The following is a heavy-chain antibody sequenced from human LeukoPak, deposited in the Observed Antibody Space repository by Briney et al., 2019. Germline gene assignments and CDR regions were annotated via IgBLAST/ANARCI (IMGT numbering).Heavy chain of an antibody. J-gene: IGHJ4*02. CDR1: GYTFNGYY. CDR2: INPNSGGT. Sequence: ASVKVSCKASGYTFNGYYMHWVRQAPGQGLEWMGWINPNSGGTNYAQKFQGWVTMTRDTSISTAYMELSRLRSDDTAVYYCASSSSGHINLDYWGQGTLVTVSS. D-gene: IGHD6-19*01. CDR3: ASSSSGHINLDY. V-gene: IGHV1-2*04.